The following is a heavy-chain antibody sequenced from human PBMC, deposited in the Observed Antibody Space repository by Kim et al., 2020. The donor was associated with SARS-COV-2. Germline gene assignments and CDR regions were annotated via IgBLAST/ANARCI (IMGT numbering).Heavy chain of an antibody. CDR3: ARGAYSSSSGVEY. V-gene: IGHV1-46*01. D-gene: IGHD6-6*01. Sequence: GPEFPGRVTMTRDTSTSTVYMELSGLRSEDTAVYYCARGAYSSSSGVEYWGQGTLVTVSS. J-gene: IGHJ4*02.